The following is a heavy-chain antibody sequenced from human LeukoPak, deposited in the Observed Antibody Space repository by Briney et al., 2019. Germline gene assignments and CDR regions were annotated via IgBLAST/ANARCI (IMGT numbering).Heavy chain of an antibody. V-gene: IGHV4-34*01. CDR1: GGSFSSYS. CDR3: ARPVRYGSGSYFDY. CDR2: ITHSGST. D-gene: IGHD3-10*01. Sequence: SETLSLTCAVYGGSFSSYSWSWIRQPPGKGLEWIGEITHSGSTNYNPSLKSRVTISVDTSKKQFSLKLSSVTAADTAVYYCARPVRYGSGSYFDYWGQGTLVTVSS. J-gene: IGHJ4*02.